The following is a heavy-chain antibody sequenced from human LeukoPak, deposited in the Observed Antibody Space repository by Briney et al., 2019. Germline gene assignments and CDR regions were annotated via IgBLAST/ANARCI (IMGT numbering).Heavy chain of an antibody. D-gene: IGHD5-24*01. CDR1: GFTFSNAW. CDR2: IKSKTDGGTT. V-gene: IGHV3-15*07. CDR3: TTVLGWLQLHYYYGMDV. J-gene: IGHJ6*02. Sequence: GGSLRLSCAASGFTFSNAWMNWVRQAPGKGLEWVGRIKSKTDGGTTDYAAPVKGRFTISRDDSKNTLYLQMNSLKTEDTAVYYCTTVLGWLQLHYYYGMDVWGQGTTVTVSS.